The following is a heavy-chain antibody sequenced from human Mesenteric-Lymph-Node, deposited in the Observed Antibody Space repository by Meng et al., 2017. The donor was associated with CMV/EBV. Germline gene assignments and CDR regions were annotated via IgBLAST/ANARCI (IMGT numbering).Heavy chain of an antibody. CDR3: ARDLPYCSGSNCYTGGDY. J-gene: IGHJ4*02. D-gene: IGHD2-2*02. CDR1: GLTFSLYN. CDR2: ISSSSTYI. Sequence: GESLKISCGISGLTFSLYNMDWVRQAPGKGLEWVSSISSSSTYIDYADSVKGRFTISRDNAKNSVFLQMNSLRAEDTAVYYCARDLPYCSGSNCYTGGDYWGQGTLVTVSS. V-gene: IGHV3-21*01.